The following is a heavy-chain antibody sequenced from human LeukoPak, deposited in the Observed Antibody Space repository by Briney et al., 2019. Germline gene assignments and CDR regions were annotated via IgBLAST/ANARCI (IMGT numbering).Heavy chain of an antibody. Sequence: PGGSLRLSCAASGFTFSSYAMSWVRQAPGKGLEWASAISSSGGSTYYADSVKGRFTISRDNSKNTLYLQLNSLRSEDTAVYYCAKVKGSEGYCSITSCLADYWGQGTLVTVSS. CDR2: ISSSGGST. CDR1: GFTFSSYA. CDR3: AKVKGSEGYCSITSCLADY. D-gene: IGHD2-2*01. J-gene: IGHJ4*02. V-gene: IGHV3-23*01.